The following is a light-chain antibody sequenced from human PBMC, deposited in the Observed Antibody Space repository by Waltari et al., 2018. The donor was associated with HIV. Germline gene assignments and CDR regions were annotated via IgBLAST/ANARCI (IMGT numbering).Light chain of an antibody. CDR3: ASYTRSGILL. V-gene: IGLV2-14*01. CDR2: EVS. CDR1: SSDIGAYNF. Sequence: QSALTQPASVSGSPGKSLTLSCIGSSSDIGAYNFVSWYQQRPGKAPKLMIYEVSDRPSGSSNRFSGSKSGITASLTISGLQADDEADYYCASYTRSGILLFGGGTRLTVL. J-gene: IGLJ2*01.